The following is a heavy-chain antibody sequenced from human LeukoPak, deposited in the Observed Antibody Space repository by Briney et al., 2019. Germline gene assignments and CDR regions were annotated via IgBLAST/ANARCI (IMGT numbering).Heavy chain of an antibody. CDR1: GFTFSNAY. Sequence: AGGSLRLSCAASGFTFSNAYMNWVRQAPGKGLEWVGRIKPKTDGGTTDYAAPVKGRFTISRDDSKNTLYLQMNSLKTEDTAVYYCTTDQPDDYWGQGTLVTVSS. J-gene: IGHJ4*02. D-gene: IGHD2-2*01. V-gene: IGHV3-15*07. CDR3: TTDQPDDY. CDR2: IKPKTDGGTT.